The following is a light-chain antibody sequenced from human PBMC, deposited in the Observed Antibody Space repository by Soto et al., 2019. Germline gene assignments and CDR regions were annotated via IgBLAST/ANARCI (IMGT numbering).Light chain of an antibody. CDR3: QQPPLRPPA. CDR2: DAS. J-gene: IGKJ5*01. Sequence: DSVWTQYPNTLSLSPGERATLSCRASQSVSNYLAWYQQKPGQAPRLLMYDASNRATGIPARFSGSGSGTDFPLTFSVLAPQHFAVYYFQQPPLRPPAIGQRARLEIK. V-gene: IGKV3-11*01. CDR1: QSVSNY.